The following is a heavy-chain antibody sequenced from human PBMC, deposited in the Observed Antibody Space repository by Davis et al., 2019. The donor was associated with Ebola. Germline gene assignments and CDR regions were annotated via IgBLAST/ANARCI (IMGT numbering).Heavy chain of an antibody. CDR1: GGSFSDYY. D-gene: IGHD1-26*01. CDR3: ARRYSGRYSYHYGMDV. V-gene: IGHV4-34*01. Sequence: SQTLSLTCACYGGSFSDYYWTWIXPPPPNXXYLXLQIYLCGSTKYTPSLNSRVTISVDTSKNQFSLKLTSVTAADTAIYYCARRYSGRYSYHYGMDVWGKGTTVTVSS. CDR2: IYLCGST. J-gene: IGHJ6*04.